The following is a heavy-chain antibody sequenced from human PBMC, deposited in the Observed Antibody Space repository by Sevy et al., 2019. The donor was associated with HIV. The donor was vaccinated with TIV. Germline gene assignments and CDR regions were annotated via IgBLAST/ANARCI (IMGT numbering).Heavy chain of an antibody. J-gene: IGHJ3*02. CDR3: ARVVTVTRGFDI. D-gene: IGHD4-17*01. Sequence: GGSLRLSCAASGFTVSSNYMSWVRQAPGKGLEWVSVIYSGGSTYYADSVKGRFTISRDNSKNTLYLRMNSLRAEDTAVYYCARVVTVTRGFDIWGQGTMVTVSS. CDR2: IYSGGST. V-gene: IGHV3-53*01. CDR1: GFTVSSNY.